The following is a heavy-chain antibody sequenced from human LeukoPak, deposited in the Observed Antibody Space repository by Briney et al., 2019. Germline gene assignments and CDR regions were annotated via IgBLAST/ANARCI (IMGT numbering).Heavy chain of an antibody. CDR2: ISSSSSYI. CDR1: GFTFSSYS. Sequence: GGSLRLSCAASGFTFSSYSTNWVRQAPGKGLEWVSSISSSSSYIYYADSVKGRFTISRDNAKNSLYLQMNSLRAEETAVYYCARDPSGWYSWFQGDFDYWGQGTLVTVSS. CDR3: ARDPSGWYSWFQGDFDY. V-gene: IGHV3-21*01. D-gene: IGHD6-19*01. J-gene: IGHJ4*02.